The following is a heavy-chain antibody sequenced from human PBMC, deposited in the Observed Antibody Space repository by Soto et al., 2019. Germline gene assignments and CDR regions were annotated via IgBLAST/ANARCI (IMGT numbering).Heavy chain of an antibody. V-gene: IGHV1-46*01. Sequence: ASVKVSCKASGYTFTSYYMHWVRQAPGQGLEWMGIINPSGGSTSCAQKFQGRVTMTRDTSTSTVYMELSSLRSEDTAVYYCARDLKIRVAARSQPRRFNYYYYGMDVWGQGTTVTVSS. D-gene: IGHD6-6*01. J-gene: IGHJ6*02. CDR2: INPSGGST. CDR3: ARDLKIRVAARSQPRRFNYYYYGMDV. CDR1: GYTFTSYY.